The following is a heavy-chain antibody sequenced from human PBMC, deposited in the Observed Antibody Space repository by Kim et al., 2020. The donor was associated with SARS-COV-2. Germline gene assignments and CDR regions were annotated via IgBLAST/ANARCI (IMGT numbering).Heavy chain of an antibody. CDR2: IDIAGGT. J-gene: IGHJ3*02. Sequence: GGSLRLSCAASGFTFSTYDMHWVRQGTGKGLEWVSAIDIAGGTFYAGSVRGRFTISRENADNSLYLQMNNLRAGDTAVYFCARAVDTATDAFDISGQGT. V-gene: IGHV3-13*01. D-gene: IGHD5-18*01. CDR1: GFTFSTYD. CDR3: ARAVDTATDAFDI.